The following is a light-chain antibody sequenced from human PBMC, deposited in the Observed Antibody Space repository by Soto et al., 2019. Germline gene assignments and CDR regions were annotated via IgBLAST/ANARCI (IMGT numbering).Light chain of an antibody. CDR3: SSYVGSNNFPYV. CDR1: SSDVGGYNY. V-gene: IGLV2-8*01. J-gene: IGLJ1*01. Sequence: QSVLTQPPSASGSPGQSVTISCTGTSSDVGGYNYVSWYQHHPGKAPKLIIYEVDERPSGVPDRFSGSKSGNTASLTVSGLQAEDEADYYCSSYVGSNNFPYVVGTGTKV. CDR2: EVD.